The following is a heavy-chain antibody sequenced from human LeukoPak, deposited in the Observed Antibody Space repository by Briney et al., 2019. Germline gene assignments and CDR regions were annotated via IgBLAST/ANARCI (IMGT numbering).Heavy chain of an antibody. D-gene: IGHD2/OR15-2a*01. V-gene: IGHV3-7*01. CDR3: VRESFSRGDFN. Sequence: GGSLRLSCAASGFIFSTYWMTWIHQAPGKGLEWVATIKYDGDEKFYVDSVTGRLTISRDNAKNSLYLQMNSLTAEDTAVYYCVRESFSRGDFNWGQGTLVSVSS. CDR1: GFIFSTYW. J-gene: IGHJ4*02. CDR2: IKYDGDEK.